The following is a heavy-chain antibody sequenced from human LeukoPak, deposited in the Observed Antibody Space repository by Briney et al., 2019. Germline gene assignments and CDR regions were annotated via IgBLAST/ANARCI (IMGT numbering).Heavy chain of an antibody. V-gene: IGHV3-74*01. CDR2: INSDGSST. D-gene: IGHD3-3*01. CDR1: GFTFSSYW. J-gene: IGHJ4*02. CDR3: ASNSRRGRFLEWLLALDY. Sequence: GGALRLSCAASGFTFSSYWMHWVRQAPGKGLVWVSRINSDGSSTSYADSVKGRFTISRDNAKNTLYLQMNSLRAEDTAVYYCASNSRRGRFLEWLLALDYWGQGTLVTVSS.